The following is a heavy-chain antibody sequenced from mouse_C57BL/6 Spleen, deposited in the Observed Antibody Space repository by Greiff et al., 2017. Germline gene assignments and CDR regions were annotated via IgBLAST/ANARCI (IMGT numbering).Heavy chain of an antibody. V-gene: IGHV1-26*01. Sequence: EVQLQQSGPELVKPGASVKISCKASGYTFTDYYMNWVKQSHGKSLEWIGDINPNNGGTSYNQKFKGKATLTVDKSSSTAYMELRSLTSEDSAVYYCARSYDGYYFDYWGQGTTLTVSS. CDR1: GYTFTDYY. CDR2: INPNNGGT. J-gene: IGHJ2*01. D-gene: IGHD2-3*01. CDR3: ARSYDGYYFDY.